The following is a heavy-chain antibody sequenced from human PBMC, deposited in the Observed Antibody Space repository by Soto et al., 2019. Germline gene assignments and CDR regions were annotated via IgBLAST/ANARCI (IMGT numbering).Heavy chain of an antibody. CDR2: IYPGDSDT. D-gene: IGHD3-10*01. CDR3: ARQHLRGRSWSCYFDD. CDR1: GYSFTSYW. Sequence: GASLKISCKCSGYSFTSYWIGWVRQMPGKGLEWMGIIYPGDSDTRYSPSFQGQVTISAATSISTAYLQWSSLKASDTALYYCARQHLRGRSWSCYFDDRGKGTWVTVYS. V-gene: IGHV5-51*01. J-gene: IGHJ4*02.